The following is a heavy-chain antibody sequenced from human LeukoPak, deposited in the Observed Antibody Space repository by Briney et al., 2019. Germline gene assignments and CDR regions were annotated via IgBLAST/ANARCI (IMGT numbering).Heavy chain of an antibody. Sequence: SVKVSCKASGGTFSSYAISWVRQAPGQGLEWMGRIIPILGMANYAQKFQGRVTITADRSTSTAYMGLSSLRSEDTAVYYCASPVVYYYYGMDVWGQGTTVTVSS. D-gene: IGHD2-15*01. V-gene: IGHV1-69*04. CDR2: IIPILGMA. CDR1: GGTFSSYA. CDR3: ASPVVYYYYGMDV. J-gene: IGHJ6*02.